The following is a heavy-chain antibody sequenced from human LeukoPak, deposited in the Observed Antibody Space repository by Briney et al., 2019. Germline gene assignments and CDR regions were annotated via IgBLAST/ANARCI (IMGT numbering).Heavy chain of an antibody. V-gene: IGHV3-7*01. CDR3: ARGRGWVDH. Sequence: AGGSLRLSCAASGFTFTAYAMSWFRQTPEKGLEWVANIHDVGIVTHYVDSVKGRFTISRDNARNSVNLQLNSLRVEDTALYYCARGRGWVDHWGQGTLVTVSS. CDR2: IHDVGIVT. CDR1: GFTFTAYA. J-gene: IGHJ4*02. D-gene: IGHD3-16*01.